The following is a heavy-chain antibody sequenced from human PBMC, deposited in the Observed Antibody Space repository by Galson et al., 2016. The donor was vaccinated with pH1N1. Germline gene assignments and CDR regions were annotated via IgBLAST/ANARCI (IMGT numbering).Heavy chain of an antibody. V-gene: IGHV1-18*01. CDR1: GYTVTTYG. Sequence: SVKVSCKASGYTVTTYGVSWVRQAPGQGLEWMGGISAYNGNAYYAQKFQGRFRMTRDTSTGTAYMELTSLRSEDTAVYYCAKVEGGTDYGSGAMDVWGQGTTVTVSS. CDR2: ISAYNGNA. CDR3: AKVEGGTDYGSGAMDV. J-gene: IGHJ6*02. D-gene: IGHD4-17*01.